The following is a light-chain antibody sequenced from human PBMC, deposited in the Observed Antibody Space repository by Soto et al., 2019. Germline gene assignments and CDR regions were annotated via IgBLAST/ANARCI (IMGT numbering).Light chain of an antibody. CDR2: GAS. Sequence: GDRVTITCRASQSISDWLAWYQQKPGKAPQLLIYGASSLKSGVPSRFSGRGSGTEFTLTIGSLQPDDFATYYCQHYNAYPGPFGQGTKVDIK. V-gene: IGKV1-5*01. CDR1: QSISDW. CDR3: QHYNAYPGP. J-gene: IGKJ1*01.